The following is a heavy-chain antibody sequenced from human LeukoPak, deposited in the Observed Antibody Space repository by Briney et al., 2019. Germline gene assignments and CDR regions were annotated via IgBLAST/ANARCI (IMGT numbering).Heavy chain of an antibody. D-gene: IGHD6-6*01. CDR3: ARGLSGYSSSLGY. J-gene: IGHJ4*02. Sequence: PGGSLRLSCAASGFTFSSYWMSWVRQAPGKGLVWVSRIVADGRTTTYADSVKGRFTISRDNAKNTLYLQMNSLRGEDTGVYYCARGLSGYSSSLGYWGQGTLVIVSS. CDR2: IVADGRTT. CDR1: GFTFSSYW. V-gene: IGHV3-74*01.